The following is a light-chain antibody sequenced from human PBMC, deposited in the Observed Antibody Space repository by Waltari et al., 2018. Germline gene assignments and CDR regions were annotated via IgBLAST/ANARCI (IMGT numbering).Light chain of an antibody. CDR1: SSDVGNYNF. J-gene: IGLJ7*01. CDR2: DVV. V-gene: IGLV2-11*01. CDR3: CSYAGSYTFV. Sequence: QSALTQPRSVSGSPGQSVTISCSGTSSDVGNYNFVSWNQQHPGNAPKLLIYDVVKRPAAAPDRFSGSKSGNTASLTISGLQTEDEADYYCCSYAGSYTFVFGGGTQLTVL.